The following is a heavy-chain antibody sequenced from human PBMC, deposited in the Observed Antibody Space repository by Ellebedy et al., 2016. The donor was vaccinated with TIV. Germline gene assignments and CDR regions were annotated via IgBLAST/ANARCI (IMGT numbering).Heavy chain of an antibody. CDR2: ISNDGRSK. CDR3: ARGKSGTYIHHAFDY. D-gene: IGHD1-14*01. CDR1: GFTFSDYG. Sequence: GESLKISCVTSGFTFSDYGMHWVRQAPGKGLEWVANISNDGRSKKHGDSVGGRFTISRDNSKNTLYLQMNSLRVEDTAIYYCARGKSGTYIHHAFDYWGQGTLVTVSS. J-gene: IGHJ4*02. V-gene: IGHV3-30*03.